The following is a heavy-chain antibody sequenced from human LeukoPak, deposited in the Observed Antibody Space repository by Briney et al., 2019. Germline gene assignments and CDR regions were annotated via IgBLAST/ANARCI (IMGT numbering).Heavy chain of an antibody. D-gene: IGHD3-10*02. Sequence: GGSLRLSCATSGFNFDRHTIHWVRQAPGKGLEWVSLAGWAGGTTFYSDSVRGRFTISRDSGRKSVYLQMNSLTTDDTAFYFCAKELDTMFFDYWGQGALVTVSS. CDR1: GFNFDRHT. CDR2: AGWAGGTT. J-gene: IGHJ4*02. V-gene: IGHV3-43*01. CDR3: AKELDTMFFDY.